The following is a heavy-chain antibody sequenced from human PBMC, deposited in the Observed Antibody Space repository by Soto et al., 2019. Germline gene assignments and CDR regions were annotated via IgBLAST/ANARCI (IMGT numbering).Heavy chain of an antibody. CDR3: AKAVKTIFGGHYFDY. CDR2: ISGSGGST. J-gene: IGHJ4*02. CDR1: VFTFSSYA. Sequence: WWSLRLSCSASVFTFSSYAMSWFRQAPGKGLEWVSAISGSGGSTYYADSVKGRFTISRDNSKNTLYLQMNSLRAEDTAVYYCAKAVKTIFGGHYFDYWGQGTLVTV. D-gene: IGHD3-3*01. V-gene: IGHV3-23*01.